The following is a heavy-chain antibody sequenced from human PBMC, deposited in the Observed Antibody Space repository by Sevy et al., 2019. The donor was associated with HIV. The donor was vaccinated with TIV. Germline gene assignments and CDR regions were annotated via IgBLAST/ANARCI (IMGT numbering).Heavy chain of an antibody. D-gene: IGHD3-3*01. CDR3: ARAQQVTMLVVIGGLYFDL. CDR1: GFTFSSNW. CDR2: VKQDMSEK. J-gene: IGHJ4*02. Sequence: GGSLRLPCAASGFTFSSNWMTWVRQAPGKGLEWVANVKQDMSEKYYADSVKGRFTISRDNAKNLLFLQMNSLRDEDTAVYYCARAQQVTMLVVIGGLYFDLWGQGTLVTVSS. V-gene: IGHV3-7*01.